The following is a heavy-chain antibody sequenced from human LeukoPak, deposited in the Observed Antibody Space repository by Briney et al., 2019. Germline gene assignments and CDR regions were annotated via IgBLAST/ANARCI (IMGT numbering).Heavy chain of an antibody. J-gene: IGHJ5*02. D-gene: IGHD5-24*01. CDR2: TFSTST. CDR1: GDSVSSSPYY. Sequence: SSETLSLTCSVSGDSVSSSPYYWGWIRQPPGKGLEWIGNTFSTSTLYNASLRSRVTIVVDTSKNQFSLKLTSATAADTAIYFCARYKFHNYFDPWGQGTLVVVSS. V-gene: IGHV4-61*01. CDR3: ARYKFHNYFDP.